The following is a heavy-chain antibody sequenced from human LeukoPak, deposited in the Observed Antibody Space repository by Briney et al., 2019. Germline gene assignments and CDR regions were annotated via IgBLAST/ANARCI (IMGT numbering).Heavy chain of an antibody. CDR3: AKDYHRGFDY. CDR2: ILNDGNNK. J-gene: IGHJ4*02. D-gene: IGHD2-2*01. V-gene: IGHV3-30*18. Sequence: GGSLRLSCAASGFIFSSYGMPWVRQAPGKGLEWVAVILNDGNNKYYADSVKGRFTISRDNCKNTLYLQMNNLRTEDTAVYYCAKDYHRGFDYWGQGTLVTVSS. CDR1: GFIFSSYG.